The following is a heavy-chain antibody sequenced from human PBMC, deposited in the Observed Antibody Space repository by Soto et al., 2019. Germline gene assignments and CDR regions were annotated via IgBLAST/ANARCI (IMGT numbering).Heavy chain of an antibody. CDR3: AKVFYYYDSSGYYYFDY. D-gene: IGHD3-22*01. J-gene: IGHJ4*02. CDR1: GFTFSSYA. Sequence: PGGSLRLSCAASGFTFSSYAVSWVRQAAGKGPEWISSISGSGSTIYYADSVKGRFTISRDNSKNTLYLQMSSLRAEDTAVYYCAKVFYYYDSSGYYYFDYWRQGTLVPVSS. V-gene: IGHV3-23*01. CDR2: ISGSGSTI.